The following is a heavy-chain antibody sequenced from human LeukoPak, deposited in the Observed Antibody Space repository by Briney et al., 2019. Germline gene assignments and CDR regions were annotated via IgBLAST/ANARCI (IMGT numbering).Heavy chain of an antibody. D-gene: IGHD3-3*01. Sequence: SETLSLTCAVYDGSFSSYSWGWIRQPPGKGLEWIGSISNSGSTYYTPFLTGRVTISVDTSKNQFSLKLSSVTAADTAVYYCASELRFLDLGDYYYMDVWGKGITVTVSS. CDR1: DGSFSSYS. CDR3: ASELRFLDLGDYYYMDV. J-gene: IGHJ6*03. CDR2: ISNSGST. V-gene: IGHV4-39*01.